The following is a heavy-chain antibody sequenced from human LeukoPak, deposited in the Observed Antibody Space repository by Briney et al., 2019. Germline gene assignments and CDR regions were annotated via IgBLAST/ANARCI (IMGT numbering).Heavy chain of an antibody. Sequence: SETLSLTCTVSGGSISSYYWSWIRQPPGKGLEWIGYIYYSGSTNCNPSLKSRVAISVDTSKNQFSLKLSSVTAADTAVYYCARAGYSSSWYGLIFDYWGQGTLVTVSS. J-gene: IGHJ4*02. CDR2: IYYSGST. D-gene: IGHD6-13*01. CDR3: ARAGYSSSWYGLIFDY. V-gene: IGHV4-59*08. CDR1: GGSISSYY.